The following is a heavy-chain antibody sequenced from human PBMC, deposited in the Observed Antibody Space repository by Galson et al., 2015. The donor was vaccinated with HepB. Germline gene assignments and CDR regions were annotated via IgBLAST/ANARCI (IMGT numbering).Heavy chain of an antibody. J-gene: IGHJ4*02. CDR1: GFTFSSYS. V-gene: IGHV3-21*01. Sequence: SLRLSCAASGFTFSSYSMNWVRQAPGKGLEWVSSISSSSSYIYYADSVKGRFTISRDNAKNSLYLQMNSLRAEDTAVYYCARGRYDILTGSFQWNFDYWGQGTLVTVSS. CDR2: ISSSSSYI. CDR3: ARGRYDILTGSFQWNFDY. D-gene: IGHD3-9*01.